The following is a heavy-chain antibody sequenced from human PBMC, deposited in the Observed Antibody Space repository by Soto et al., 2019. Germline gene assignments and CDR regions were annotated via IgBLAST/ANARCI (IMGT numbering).Heavy chain of an antibody. D-gene: IGHD1-26*01. CDR2: VTSSASST. Sequence: PGGSLRLSCAASGFTFSSYAMNWVRLAPGKGLEWVAAVTSSASSTHYADSVKGRFTISRDNSKNTLYLQMNSLRADDTAVYYCAKGGAVLLDPFDVWGQGTMVTVSS. V-gene: IGHV3-23*01. CDR1: GFTFSSYA. CDR3: AKGGAVLLDPFDV. J-gene: IGHJ3*01.